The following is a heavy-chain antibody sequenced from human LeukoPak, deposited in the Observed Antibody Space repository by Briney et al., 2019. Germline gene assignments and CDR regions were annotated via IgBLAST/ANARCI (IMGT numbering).Heavy chain of an antibody. J-gene: IGHJ4*02. CDR1: GFTFSSYA. CDR2: ISGSGST. D-gene: IGHD6-19*01. CDR3: AKDRSSSTIAVRGGY. V-gene: IGHV3-23*01. Sequence: GGSLRLSCAASGFTFSSYAMSWVRQAPGKGLEWVSAISGSGSTYYADSVKGRFAISRDNSKNTLYLQMTSLRAEDTALYYCAKDRSSSTIAVRGGYWGQGTLVTVSS.